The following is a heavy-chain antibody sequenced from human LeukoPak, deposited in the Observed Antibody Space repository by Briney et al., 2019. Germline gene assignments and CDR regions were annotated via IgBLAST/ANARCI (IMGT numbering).Heavy chain of an antibody. Sequence: ETLSLTCTVSGGSISSYYWSWIRQPPGKGLEWLGIIYPDDSRTRYSPSFQGQVTMSVDKSISTAYLQWSSLKASDTAMYYCARPSYGASDYWGQGTLVTVSS. V-gene: IGHV5-51*01. CDR3: ARPSYGASDY. D-gene: IGHD4-17*01. J-gene: IGHJ4*02. CDR2: IYPDDSRT. CDR1: GGSISSYY.